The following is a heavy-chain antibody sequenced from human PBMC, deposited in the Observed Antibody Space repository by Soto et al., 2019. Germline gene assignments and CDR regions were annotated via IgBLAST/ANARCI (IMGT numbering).Heavy chain of an antibody. V-gene: IGHV1-8*01. D-gene: IGHD3-16*01. CDR1: GYTFTSYD. Sequence: ASVKVSCKASGYTFTSYDINWVRQATGQGLEWMGWMNPNSGNTGYAQKFQGRVTMTRNTSISTAYMELSSLRSEDTAVYYCARIRRLHFNWLDPWGQGTLVTVSS. J-gene: IGHJ5*02. CDR3: ARIRRLHFNWLDP. CDR2: MNPNSGNT.